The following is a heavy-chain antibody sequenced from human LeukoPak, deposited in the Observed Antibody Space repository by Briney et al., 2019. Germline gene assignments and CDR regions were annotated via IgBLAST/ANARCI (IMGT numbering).Heavy chain of an antibody. CDR2: MNPNSGHT. CDR1: GYTFTSYD. V-gene: IGHV1-8*03. Sequence: ASVKVSCKASGYTFTSYDINWVRQATGQGLEWMGWMNPNSGHTGYAQKFQGRVTVTRNTSISTAYMELSSLRSEDTAVYYCARDQNNWFDPWGQGTLVTVSS. D-gene: IGHD2-2*01. J-gene: IGHJ5*02. CDR3: ARDQNNWFDP.